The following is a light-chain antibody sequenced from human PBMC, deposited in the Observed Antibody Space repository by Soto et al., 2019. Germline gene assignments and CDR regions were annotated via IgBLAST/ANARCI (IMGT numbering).Light chain of an antibody. Sequence: CVLTQPSPLSWAPGQSVTLSLPWNNGGFGNYNLVSWYQQHPGKAPKLMIYEVNKWPSGVSNRFSGSKSGNTASLTISGLQAEDEADYYSCSYVGSSTSYVFGTGTKVTVL. J-gene: IGLJ1*01. CDR3: CSYVGSSTSYV. V-gene: IGLV2-23*02. CDR1: NGGFGNYNL. CDR2: EVN.